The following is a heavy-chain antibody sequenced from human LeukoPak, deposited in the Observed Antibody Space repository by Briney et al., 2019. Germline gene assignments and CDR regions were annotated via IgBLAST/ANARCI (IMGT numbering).Heavy chain of an antibody. CDR1: GFTFSSYG. CDR2: ISGSGGST. CDR3: AKRSVDCSGGSCYYYFDY. J-gene: IGHJ4*02. Sequence: GGSVRLSCAASGFTFSSYGMSWVRQAPGKGLEWVSAISGSGGSTYYADSVKGRFTISRDNSKNTLYLQMNSLRAEDTAVYYCAKRSVDCSGGSCYYYFDYWGQGTLVTVSS. D-gene: IGHD2-15*01. V-gene: IGHV3-23*01.